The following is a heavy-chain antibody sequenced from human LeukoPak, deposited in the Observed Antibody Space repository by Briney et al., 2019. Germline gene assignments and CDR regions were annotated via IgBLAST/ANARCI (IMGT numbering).Heavy chain of an antibody. CDR2: ISSSSSYI. D-gene: IGHD3-9*01. J-gene: IGHJ4*02. V-gene: IGHV3-21*01. CDR1: GFTFSSYS. Sequence: GGSLRLSCAASGFTFSSYSMNWVCQAPGKGLEWVSSISSSSSYIYYADSVKGRFTISRDNAKNSLYLQMNSLRAEDTAVYYCARGGDYDILTGYLPFDYWGQGTLVTVSS. CDR3: ARGGDYDILTGYLPFDY.